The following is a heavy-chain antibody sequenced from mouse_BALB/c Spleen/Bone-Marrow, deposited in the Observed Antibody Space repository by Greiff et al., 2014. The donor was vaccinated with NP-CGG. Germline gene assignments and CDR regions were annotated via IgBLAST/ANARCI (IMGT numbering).Heavy chain of an antibody. CDR1: GFSLTTYG. CDR3: ARNHRGYYSDH. V-gene: IGHV2-2*02. J-gene: IGHJ2*01. Sequence: VKLVESGPGLVQPSQSLSITCTVSGFSLTTYGVHWVRQSPGKGLEWLGVIWSGGSADYNAAFISRLSISKDNSKSQVFFKMNSLQANDTAIYYCARNHRGYYSDHWGQGTTLTVSS. D-gene: IGHD3-1*01. CDR2: IWSGGSA.